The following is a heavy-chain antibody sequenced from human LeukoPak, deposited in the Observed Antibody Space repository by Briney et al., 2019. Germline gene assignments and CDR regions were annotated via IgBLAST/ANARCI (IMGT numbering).Heavy chain of an antibody. CDR2: ISGSGSTI. CDR1: GFIFSDYY. D-gene: IGHD1-7*01. Sequence: GGSLRLSCAASGFIFSDYYMGWIRQAPGKGLEWVSYISGSGSTIFYAVSVKGRFTISRDNAKNSMHLQMNSLRAEDTAVYYCGRDFGLSGTKRSFDIWGQGTMVTVSS. J-gene: IGHJ3*02. CDR3: GRDFGLSGTKRSFDI. V-gene: IGHV3-11*01.